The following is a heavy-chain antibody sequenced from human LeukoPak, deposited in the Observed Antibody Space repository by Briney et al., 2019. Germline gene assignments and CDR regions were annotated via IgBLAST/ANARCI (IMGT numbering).Heavy chain of an antibody. D-gene: IGHD2-21*01. Sequence: PGGSLRLSCAASGFTFNNYDMNWVRQAPGKGLEWVSYISSSSSIIYYADSVKGRFTISRDTAKNSLNLQMNSLRAEDTAVYYCARSIDIDYWGQGTLVTVSS. CDR1: GFTFNNYD. CDR3: ARSIDIDY. V-gene: IGHV3-48*01. J-gene: IGHJ4*02. CDR2: ISSSSSII.